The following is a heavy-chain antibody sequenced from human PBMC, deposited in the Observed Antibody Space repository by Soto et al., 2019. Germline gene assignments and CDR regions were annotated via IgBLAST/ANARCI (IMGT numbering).Heavy chain of an antibody. V-gene: IGHV3-23*01. J-gene: IGHJ6*03. CDR3: AKAGTVTNYYYSYMDV. CDR2: ISGSGGST. D-gene: IGHD4-17*01. Sequence: EVQLLESGGGLVQPGGSLRLSCAASGFTFSSYAMSWVRQASGKGLEWVSGISGSGGSTYYVDSVKGRFTISRDSSKNTLYLQMNSLRAEDTAVYYCAKAGTVTNYYYSYMDVWGKGTTVTVSS. CDR1: GFTFSSYA.